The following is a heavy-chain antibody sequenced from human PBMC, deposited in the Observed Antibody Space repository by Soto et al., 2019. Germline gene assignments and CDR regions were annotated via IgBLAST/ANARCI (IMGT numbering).Heavy chain of an antibody. CDR3: ARALALDAFDI. D-gene: IGHD6-6*01. V-gene: IGHV1-46*01. CDR2: INPSGGST. J-gene: IGHJ3*02. CDR1: GYTFTSYY. Sequence: GASVKVSGKASGYTFTSYYMPWVRQAPGQGLEWMGIINPSGGSTSYAQKFQGRVTMTRDTSTSTVYMELSSLRYGDTAVYYWARALALDAFDIWGQGTMVTVS.